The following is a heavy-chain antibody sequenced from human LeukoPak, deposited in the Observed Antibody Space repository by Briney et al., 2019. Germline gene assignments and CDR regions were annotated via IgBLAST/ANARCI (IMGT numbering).Heavy chain of an antibody. CDR2: MSVSSGLI. V-gene: IGHV3-21*01. D-gene: IGHD3-10*01. CDR3: AKEFGGSASVAGY. J-gene: IGHJ4*02. CDR1: GFTFNFYS. Sequence: PGGSLRLSCAASGFTFNFYSMNWLRQAPGKGLEWVSSMSVSSGLIYYADSVKGRFTVSRDNAKNSLYLQMNSLRPDDTAVYFLAKEFGGSASVAGYWAQGTLVTVSS.